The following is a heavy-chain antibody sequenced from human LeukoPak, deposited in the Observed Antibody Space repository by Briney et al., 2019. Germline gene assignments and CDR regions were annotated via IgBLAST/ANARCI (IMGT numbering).Heavy chain of an antibody. CDR3: ARTGVASGSSIPLDY. V-gene: IGHV3-66*01. J-gene: IGHJ4*02. CDR2: IHSSGSI. Sequence: SGGSLRLSCAASGFTFSSNYMSWVRQAPGKGLEWVSVIHSSGSIYYADSVKGRFTISRDNSKNTLYLQMNSLRAEDTAVYYCARTGVASGSSIPLDYWGQGTLVTVSS. CDR1: GFTFSSNY. D-gene: IGHD1-26*01.